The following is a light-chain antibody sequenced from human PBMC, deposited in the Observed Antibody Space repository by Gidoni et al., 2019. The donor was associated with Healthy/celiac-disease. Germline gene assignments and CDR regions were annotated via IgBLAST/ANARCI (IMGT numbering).Light chain of an antibody. CDR2: GAS. J-gene: IGKJ4*01. CDR3: QQYASSPIT. V-gene: IGKV3-20*01. Sequence: LAWFQQKPGQAPRLLIRGASSRATGIPDRFSGSGSVTDFSLTISRVDPEDFAVYYCQQYASSPITFXXXTKVDVK.